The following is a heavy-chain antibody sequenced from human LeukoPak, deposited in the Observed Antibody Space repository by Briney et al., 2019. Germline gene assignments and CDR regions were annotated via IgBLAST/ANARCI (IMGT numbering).Heavy chain of an antibody. CDR2: IYSGGST. D-gene: IGHD2-21*02. CDR3: ARDCGGDCSDAFDI. CDR1: GFTVSSNY. J-gene: IGHJ3*02. V-gene: IGHV3-53*01. Sequence: GGSLRLSCAASGFTVSSNYMSWVRQGPGKGLGWVSVIYSGGSTYYADSVMGRFTISRDNSKNTLYLQMNSLRAEDTAVYYCARDCGGDCSDAFDIWGQGTMVTVSS.